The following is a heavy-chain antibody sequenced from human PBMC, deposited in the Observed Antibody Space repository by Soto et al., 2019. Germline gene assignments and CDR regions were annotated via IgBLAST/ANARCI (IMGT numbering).Heavy chain of an antibody. D-gene: IGHD3-3*01. V-gene: IGHV1-3*01. CDR3: AREVYYDFWSGFNTHPYYFDY. CDR1: GYTFTSYA. Sequence: ASVKVSFKASGYTFTSYAMHWVRQAPGQRLEWMGWINAGNGNTKYSQKFQGRVTITRDTSVSTAYMELSSLRSEDTAVYYCAREVYYDFWSGFNTHPYYFDYWGQGTLVTVSS. J-gene: IGHJ4*02. CDR2: INAGNGNT.